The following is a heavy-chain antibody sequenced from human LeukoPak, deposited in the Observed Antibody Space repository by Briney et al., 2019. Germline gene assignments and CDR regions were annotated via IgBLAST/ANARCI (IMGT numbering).Heavy chain of an antibody. J-gene: IGHJ4*02. D-gene: IGHD5-24*01. V-gene: IGHV3-33*01. CDR2: IWYDGSNK. CDR1: GFTFSSYG. CDR3: ARWRWLQSEYDY. Sequence: GGSLRLSCAASGFTFSSYGMHWVRQAPGKGLEWVAVIWYDGSNKYYADSVKGRFTISRDNSKNTLYLQMNSLRAEDTAVYYCARWRWLQSEYDYWGQGTLVTVSP.